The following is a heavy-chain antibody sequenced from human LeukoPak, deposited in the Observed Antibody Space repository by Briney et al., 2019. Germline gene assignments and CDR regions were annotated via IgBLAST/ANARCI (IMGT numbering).Heavy chain of an antibody. CDR3: ARTLVAGTIGY. J-gene: IGHJ4*02. CDR1: GGSFSGYY. D-gene: IGHD6-19*01. CDR2: INHSGST. V-gene: IGHV4-34*01. Sequence: SETLSLTCAVYGGSFSGYYWSWIRQPPGKGLEWIGEINHSGSTNYNPSLKSRVTISVDTSKNQFSLKLSFVTAADTAVYYCARTLVAGTIGYWGQGTLVTVSS.